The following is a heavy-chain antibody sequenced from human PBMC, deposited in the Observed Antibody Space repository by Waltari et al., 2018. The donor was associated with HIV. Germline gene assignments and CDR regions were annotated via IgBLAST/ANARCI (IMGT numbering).Heavy chain of an antibody. CDR2: INHSGST. CDR3: ASGRTVLRFLEWSNYYYYYGMDV. V-gene: IGHV4-34*01. Sequence: QVQLQQWGAGLLKPSETLSLTCAVYGGSFSGYYWSWIRQPPGKGLEWLGEINHSGSTNYNPSLKSRVTISVDTSKNQFSLKLSSVTAADTAVYYCASGRTVLRFLEWSNYYYYYGMDVWGQGTTVTVSS. CDR1: GGSFSGYY. J-gene: IGHJ6*02. D-gene: IGHD3-3*01.